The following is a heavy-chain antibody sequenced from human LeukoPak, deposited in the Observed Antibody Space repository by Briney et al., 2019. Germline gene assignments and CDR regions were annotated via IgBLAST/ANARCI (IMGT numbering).Heavy chain of an antibody. CDR2: ISAYNGNT. J-gene: IGHJ5*02. V-gene: IGHV1-18*04. CDR3: ARAGYSSSWYVDYWFDP. D-gene: IGHD6-13*01. CDR1: VYTFTSYG. Sequence: ASVKVSCKPSVYTFTSYGISWVRQAPGQGLEWMGWISAYNGNTNYAQKLQGRVTMTTDTSTSTAYMELRSLRSDDTAVYYCARAGYSSSWYVDYWFDPWGQGTLVTVSS.